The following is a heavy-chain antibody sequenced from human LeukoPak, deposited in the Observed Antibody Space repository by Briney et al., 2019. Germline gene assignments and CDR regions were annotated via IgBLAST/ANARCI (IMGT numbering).Heavy chain of an antibody. CDR2: MSNSGHT. J-gene: IGHJ4*02. CDR3: ARVSAAGTGPDY. CDR1: GGSVSSGNCY. Sequence: SETLSLTCTVSGGSVSSGNCYWSWIRQPPGKGLEWIGFMSNSGHTDSTPSLKSRVTISVDTSKNQFSLKLNSVTAADTAVYYCARVSAAGTGPDYWGQGTLVTVSS. D-gene: IGHD6-13*01. V-gene: IGHV4-61*01.